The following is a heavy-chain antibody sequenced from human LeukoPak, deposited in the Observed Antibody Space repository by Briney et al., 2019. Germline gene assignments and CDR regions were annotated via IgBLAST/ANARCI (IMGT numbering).Heavy chain of an antibody. CDR2: IYYSGST. CDR1: GFTFSNYA. D-gene: IGHD6-19*01. V-gene: IGHV4-39*01. J-gene: IGHJ4*02. CDR3: ARRIAVAGTPFDY. Sequence: GSLRLSCAASGFTFSNYAMSWVRQPPGKGLEWIGSIYYSGSTYYNPSLKSRVTISVDTSKNQFSLKLSSVTAADTAVYYCARRIAVAGTPFDYWGQGTLITVSS.